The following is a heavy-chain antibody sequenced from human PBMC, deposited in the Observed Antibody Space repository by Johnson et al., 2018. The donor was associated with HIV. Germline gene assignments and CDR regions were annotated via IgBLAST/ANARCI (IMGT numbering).Heavy chain of an antibody. Sequence: YADSVKGRFTISRDNSKNTLYLQMNSLRTEDTAVYYCARGDCSGGWTHDAFDIWGQGTMVTVSS. V-gene: IGHV3-30*01. D-gene: IGHD2-15*01. CDR3: ARGDCSGGWTHDAFDI. J-gene: IGHJ3*02.